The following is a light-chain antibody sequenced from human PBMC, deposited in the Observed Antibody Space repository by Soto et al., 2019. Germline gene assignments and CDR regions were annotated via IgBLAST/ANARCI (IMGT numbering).Light chain of an antibody. V-gene: IGKV3-20*01. Sequence: EIVLTQSPGTLSLSPGERATLPCRASQAFSTYYLAWYQQKPGQAPRLLISGTSTRATGIPDRFGGSGSGTDFTLTITRLEPEDFAVYYCQQYADSPRTFGQGTKVEIK. J-gene: IGKJ1*01. CDR1: QAFSTYY. CDR3: QQYADSPRT. CDR2: GTS.